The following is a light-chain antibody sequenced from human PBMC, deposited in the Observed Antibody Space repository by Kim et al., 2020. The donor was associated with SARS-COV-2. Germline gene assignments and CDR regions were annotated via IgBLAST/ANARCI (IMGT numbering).Light chain of an antibody. V-gene: IGLV4-69*01. Sequence: ASVKLTCTQSSGHGSCAIAWHRQQPEKGPRYLMKLNSDGSRSKGDGSPARFSCSSSGAERYLTISGLQSEDEADDYCQTWGTGIQVFGGGTQLTVL. CDR3: QTWGTGIQV. CDR2: LNSDGSR. J-gene: IGLJ2*01. CDR1: SGHGSCA.